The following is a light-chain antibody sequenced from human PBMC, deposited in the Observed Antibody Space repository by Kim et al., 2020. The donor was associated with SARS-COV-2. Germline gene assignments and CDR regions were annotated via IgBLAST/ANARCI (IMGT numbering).Light chain of an antibody. V-gene: IGLV3-19*01. CDR1: SLRSYY. Sequence: LGKKIQVPIQGDSLRSYYASWYQQKPGQAPVLVIYGKNNRPSGIPDRFSGSSSGNTASLTITVAQAEDEADYYCNSRDSSGNHLVFGGGTQLTVL. CDR3: NSRDSSGNHLV. CDR2: GKN. J-gene: IGLJ2*01.